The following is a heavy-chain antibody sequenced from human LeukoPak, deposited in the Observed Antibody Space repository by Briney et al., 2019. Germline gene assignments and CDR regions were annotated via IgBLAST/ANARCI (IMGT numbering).Heavy chain of an antibody. V-gene: IGHV1-2*02. CDR1: GYTFTGYY. J-gene: IGHJ4*02. D-gene: IGHD5-12*01. Sequence: ASVKVSCKASGYTFTGYYMHRVRQAPGQGLEWMGWINPNSGGTNYAQKFQGRVTMTRDTSISTAYMELSRMRSDDTAVYYCARQRIGGYSGYDFDYWGQGTLVTVSS. CDR2: INPNSGGT. CDR3: ARQRIGGYSGYDFDY.